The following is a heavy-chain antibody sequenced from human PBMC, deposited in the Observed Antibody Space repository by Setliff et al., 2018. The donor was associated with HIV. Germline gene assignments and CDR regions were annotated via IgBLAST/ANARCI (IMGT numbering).Heavy chain of an antibody. CDR3: ATGWSEDPTLLQVEYFQH. CDR2: IIPVRNIA. CDR1: GGTFTSHV. J-gene: IGHJ1*01. D-gene: IGHD1-1*01. Sequence: SVKVSCKSSGGTFTSHVFSWVRQAPGQGLQWMGGIIPVRNIAKYAQQFQDRVTMTADKSTTTAYMELRSLTSEDTAVYYCATGWSEDPTLLQVEYFQHWGQGTLVTV. V-gene: IGHV1-69*10.